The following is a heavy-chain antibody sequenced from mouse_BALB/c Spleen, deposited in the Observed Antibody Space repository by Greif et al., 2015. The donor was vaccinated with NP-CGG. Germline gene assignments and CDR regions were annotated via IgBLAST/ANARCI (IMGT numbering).Heavy chain of an antibody. D-gene: IGHD2-1*01. CDR1: GFTFSSFG. CDR3: ARAPSYGKTDY. J-gene: IGHJ2*01. CDR2: ISSGSSTI. V-gene: IGHV5-17*02. Sequence: DVHLVESGGGLVQPGGSRKLSCAASGFTFSSFGMHWVRQAPEKGLEWVAYISSGSSTIYYADTVKGRFTISRDNPKNTLFLQMTSLRSEDTAMYYCARAPSYGKTDYWGQGTTLTVSS.